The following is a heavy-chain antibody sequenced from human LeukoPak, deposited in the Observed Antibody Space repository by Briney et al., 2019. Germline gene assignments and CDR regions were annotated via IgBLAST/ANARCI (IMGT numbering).Heavy chain of an antibody. CDR2: IYYSGST. J-gene: IGHJ6*03. CDR3: AREVVTGTTAYYYYMDV. CDR1: GGSISSGDYY. V-gene: IGHV4-30-4*08. D-gene: IGHD1-7*01. Sequence: SQTLSLTCTVSGGSISSGDYYWSWIRQPPGKGLEWIGYIYYSGSTYYNPSLKSRVTISVDTSKNQFSLKLSSATAADTAVYYCAREVVTGTTAYYYYMDVWGKGTTVTVSS.